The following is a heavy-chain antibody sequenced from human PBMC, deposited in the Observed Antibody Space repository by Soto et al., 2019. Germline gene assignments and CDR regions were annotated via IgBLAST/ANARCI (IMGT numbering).Heavy chain of an antibody. CDR1: GGTFSSYT. D-gene: IGHD4-17*01. J-gene: IGHJ4*02. CDR3: ARGGTVTIIDY. V-gene: IGHV1-69*02. Sequence: SVKVSCKASGGTFSSYTISWVRQAPGQGLEWMGRIIPILGIANYAQKFQGRVTITADKSTSTAYMELSSLRSEDTAVYYCARGGTVTIIDYWGKGTLVTVSS. CDR2: IIPILGIA.